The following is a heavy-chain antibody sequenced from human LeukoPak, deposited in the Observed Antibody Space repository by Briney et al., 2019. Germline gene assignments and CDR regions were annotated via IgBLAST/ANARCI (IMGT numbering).Heavy chain of an antibody. V-gene: IGHV4-38-2*02. CDR2: IYHSGST. J-gene: IGHJ4*02. D-gene: IGHD5-24*01. Sequence: SETLSLTCTVSGYSISSGYYWGWIRQPPGKGLEWIGSIYHSGSTYYNPSLKSRVTISVDTSKNQFSLKLSSVTAADTAVYYCARATLYDINYLGYWGQGTLVTVSS. CDR1: GYSISSGYY. CDR3: ARATLYDINYLGY.